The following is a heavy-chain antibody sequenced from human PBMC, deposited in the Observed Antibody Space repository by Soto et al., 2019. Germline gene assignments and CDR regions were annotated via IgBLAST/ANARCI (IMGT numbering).Heavy chain of an antibody. J-gene: IGHJ6*03. Sequence: EVQLVESGGGLVKPGGSLRLSCAASGFTFSSYSMNWVRQAPGKGLEWVSSISSSSSYIYYADSVKGRFTISRDNAKNSLYLRMNSLRAEDTAVYYCARDPAKYYDFWSGYYMGYYYYYMDVWGKGTTVTVSS. CDR3: ARDPAKYYDFWSGYYMGYYYYYMDV. CDR2: ISSSSSYI. D-gene: IGHD3-3*01. CDR1: GFTFSSYS. V-gene: IGHV3-21*01.